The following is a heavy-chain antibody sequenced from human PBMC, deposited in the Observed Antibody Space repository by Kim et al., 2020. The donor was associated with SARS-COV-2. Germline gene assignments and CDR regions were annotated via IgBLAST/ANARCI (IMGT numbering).Heavy chain of an antibody. V-gene: IGHV3-74*01. J-gene: IGHJ6*02. D-gene: IGHD2-15*01. CDR2: INPDGSST. CDR1: GFIFSGYW. CDR3: VRDSFINSYYYGMDV. Sequence: GSLRLSCAAPGFIFSGYWMHWVRQAPGKGLVWVSRINPDGSSTSYADSVKGRFTISRDNAKNTLYLQTNSLRAEDTAVYYCVRDSFINSYYYGMDVWGQ.